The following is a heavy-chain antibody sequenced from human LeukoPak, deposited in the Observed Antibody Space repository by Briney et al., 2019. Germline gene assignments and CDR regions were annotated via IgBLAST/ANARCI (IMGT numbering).Heavy chain of an antibody. CDR3: ARAWGYSYFDY. J-gene: IGHJ4*02. D-gene: IGHD3-16*01. V-gene: IGHV4-38-2*02. CDR2: IYHSGST. Sequence: SETLSLTCTVSGYSISSGYYWGWIRQPPGKGLEWIGSIYHSGSTYYNPSLKSRVTISVDTSKNQFSLKLSSVTAADTAVYYCARAWGYSYFDYWGQGTLVTVSS. CDR1: GYSISSGYY.